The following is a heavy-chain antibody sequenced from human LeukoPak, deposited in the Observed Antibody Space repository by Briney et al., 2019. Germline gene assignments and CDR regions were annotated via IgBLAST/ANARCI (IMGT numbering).Heavy chain of an antibody. CDR2: IIPIFGTA. D-gene: IGHD1-7*01. J-gene: IGHJ3*02. CDR1: GGTSSSYA. CDR3: ARGAITGTTGAFDI. Sequence: SVKVSCKASGGTSSSYAISWVRQAPGQGLDWMGGIIPIFGTANYAQKFQGRVTITTDESTSTAYMELSSLRSEDTAVYYCARGAITGTTGAFDIWGQGTMVTVSS. V-gene: IGHV1-69*05.